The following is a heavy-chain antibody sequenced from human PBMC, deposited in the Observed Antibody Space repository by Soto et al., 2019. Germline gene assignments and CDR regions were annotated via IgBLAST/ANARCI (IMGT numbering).Heavy chain of an antibody. CDR1: GFTFSDHY. Sequence: EVQLVESGGGLVQPGGSLRLSCAASGFTFSDHYMVWVRQAPGKGLEWVGRIRNNANSYTTESAASVKGRFTISRDDSKSSLFLQMNSLKTEDTAVYFCARSGGDSSTWSEDAFDIWGQGTMVTVSS. CDR3: ARSGGDSSTWSEDAFDI. CDR2: IRNNANSYTT. D-gene: IGHD6-13*01. J-gene: IGHJ3*02. V-gene: IGHV3-72*01.